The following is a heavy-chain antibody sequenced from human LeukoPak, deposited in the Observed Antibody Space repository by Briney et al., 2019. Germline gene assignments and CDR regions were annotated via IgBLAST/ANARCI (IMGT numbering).Heavy chain of an antibody. CDR1: GGSFSGYY. V-gene: IGHV4-34*01. CDR2: INHSGST. J-gene: IGHJ1*01. CDR3: ARGAIVVAQRSPNRAEYFQH. Sequence: SETLSLTCAGYGGSFSGYYWSWIRQPPGNGLEGFREINHSGSTNYNPSLKSRVTISVDTSKNQFSLKLSSVTAADTAVYYCARGAIVVAQRSPNRAEYFQHWGQGTLVTVSS. D-gene: IGHD2-15*01.